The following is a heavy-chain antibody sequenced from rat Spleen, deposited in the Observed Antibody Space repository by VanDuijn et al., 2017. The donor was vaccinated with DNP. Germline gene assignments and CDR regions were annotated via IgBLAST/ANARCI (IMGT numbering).Heavy chain of an antibody. CDR3: ARSNTYYDGTYYYGYTYGYLDY. CDR2: ISYEGSNT. J-gene: IGHJ2*01. V-gene: IGHV5-22*01. CDR1: GFTFSDYY. Sequence: EVQLVESDGGLVQPGRSLKLSCAASGFTFSDYYMAWVRQAPKKGLEWVASISYEGSNTYYGDSVKGRFTISRDNAKSTLYLQMNSLRSEDTATYYCARSNTYYDGTYYYGYTYGYLDYWGQGVMVTVSS. D-gene: IGHD1-12*02.